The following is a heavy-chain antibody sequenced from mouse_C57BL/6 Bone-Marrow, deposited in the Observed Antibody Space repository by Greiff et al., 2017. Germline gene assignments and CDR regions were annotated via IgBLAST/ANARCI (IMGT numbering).Heavy chain of an antibody. Sequence: VQLQQSGPGLVQPSQSLSITCTVSGFSLTSYGVHWVRQSPGKGLEWLGVIWRGGSTDYNAAFMSRLSITKDNSKSQVFFKMNSLQADDTAIYYCAKSGDYGSSLYWYFDVWGTGTTVTVSS. J-gene: IGHJ1*03. CDR2: IWRGGST. CDR1: GFSLTSYG. D-gene: IGHD1-1*01. V-gene: IGHV2-5*01. CDR3: AKSGDYGSSLYWYFDV.